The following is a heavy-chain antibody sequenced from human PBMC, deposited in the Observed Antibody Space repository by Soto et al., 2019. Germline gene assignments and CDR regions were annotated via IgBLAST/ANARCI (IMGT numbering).Heavy chain of an antibody. CDR2: VFHTGTT. J-gene: IGHJ5*02. D-gene: IGHD6-19*01. CDR3: ARSAGWYAIHA. Sequence: QVQLQESGPGLVKPSGTLSLTCAVSGDSVSSPYYWCWVRQPPGKGLEWIGEVFHTGTTSYNPSLRSRATISMDKSINQCSLDLSSVTAADTAVYYCARSAGWYAIHAWGPGTLVIVSS. V-gene: IGHV4-4*02. CDR1: GDSVSSPYY.